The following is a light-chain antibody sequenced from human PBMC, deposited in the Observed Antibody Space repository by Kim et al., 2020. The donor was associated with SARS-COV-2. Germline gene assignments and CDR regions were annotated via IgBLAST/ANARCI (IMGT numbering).Light chain of an antibody. CDR2: AAS. V-gene: IGKV1-39*01. J-gene: IGKJ5*01. CDR1: QSITTY. Sequence: ASVGDRVTITCRASQSITTYLNWYQQKPGKAPKLLIYAASNLQSGVPSRFSGSGSGTEFTLTISSLQPEDFATYFCLQHNTYPITFGQGTRLEIK. CDR3: LQHNTYPIT.